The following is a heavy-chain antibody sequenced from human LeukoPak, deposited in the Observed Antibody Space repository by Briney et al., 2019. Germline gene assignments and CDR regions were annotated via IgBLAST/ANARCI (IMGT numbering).Heavy chain of an antibody. D-gene: IGHD3-22*01. Sequence: GRSLRLSCAASGFTFSSYGMHWVRQAPGKRLEWVAVIWYDGSNKYYADSVKGRLTISRDNSKNTLYLQMNSLRAEDTAVYYCASDFRAHYYDSSGSFDYWGQGTLVTVSS. CDR1: GFTFSSYG. J-gene: IGHJ4*02. CDR3: ASDFRAHYYDSSGSFDY. CDR2: IWYDGSNK. V-gene: IGHV3-33*08.